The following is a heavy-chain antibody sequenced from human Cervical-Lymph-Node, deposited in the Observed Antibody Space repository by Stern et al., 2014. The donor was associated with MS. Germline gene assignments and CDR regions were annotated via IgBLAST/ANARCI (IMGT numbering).Heavy chain of an antibody. V-gene: IGHV4-61*02. D-gene: IGHD6-19*01. CDR2: TYTSGST. Sequence: VQLVESGPGLVKPSQTLSLTCTVSGGSISSGSHYWSWIRQPAGKGLEWIGRTYTSGSTNYNPSLKSRVTISVDTPQNQFSLKVSSVTAADTAVYYCARGYSSGWDYFDYWGQGTLVTVSS. CDR3: ARGYSSGWDYFDY. J-gene: IGHJ4*02. CDR1: GGSISSGSHY.